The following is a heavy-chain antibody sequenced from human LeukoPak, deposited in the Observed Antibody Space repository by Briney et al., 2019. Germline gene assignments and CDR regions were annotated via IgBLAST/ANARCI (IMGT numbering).Heavy chain of an antibody. CDR2: ISSNGGST. V-gene: IGHV3-64D*06. J-gene: IGHJ4*02. CDR1: GFTFSSYA. D-gene: IGHD1-26*01. CDR3: AKVVGATLYYFDY. Sequence: GGSLRLSCSASGFTFSSYAMHWVRQAPGKGLEYVSAISSNGGSTYYADSVKGRFTISRDNSKNTLYLQMSSLRAEDTAVYYCAKVVGATLYYFDYWGQGTLVTVSS.